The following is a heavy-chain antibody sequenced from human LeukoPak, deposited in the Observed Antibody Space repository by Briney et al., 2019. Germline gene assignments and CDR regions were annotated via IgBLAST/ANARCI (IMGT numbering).Heavy chain of an antibody. J-gene: IGHJ3*02. Sequence: ASLKVSFKASGYTFTSYYMHWVRQAPGQGLEWMGIINPSGGSTSYAQKFQGRVSLTRDTSTSTVYMELSSLRSEDTAVYYCARCRSGAPTDAFDIWGQGTMVTVSS. CDR3: ARCRSGAPTDAFDI. V-gene: IGHV1-46*03. CDR1: GYTFTSYY. CDR2: INPSGGST.